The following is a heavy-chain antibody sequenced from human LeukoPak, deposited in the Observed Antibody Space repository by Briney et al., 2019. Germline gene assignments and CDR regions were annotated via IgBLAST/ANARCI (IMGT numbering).Heavy chain of an antibody. J-gene: IGHJ4*02. CDR2: VWNDGRNK. Sequence: QPGGSLRLSCAASGFTFSTSGMHWVRQAPGKGLEGVAVVWNDGRNKYYADSVKGRFTISRDNSKNTLYLQMNSLTTEDTDVYYCATDRSGSSSFDYWGQGTLVAVS. V-gene: IGHV3-33*08. D-gene: IGHD6-6*01. CDR3: ATDRSGSSSFDY. CDR1: GFTFSTSG.